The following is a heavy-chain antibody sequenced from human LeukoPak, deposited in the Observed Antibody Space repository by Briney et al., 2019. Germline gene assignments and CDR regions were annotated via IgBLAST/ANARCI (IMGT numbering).Heavy chain of an antibody. CDR1: GFTFSNYA. CDR3: AKDRTGIQLWKFYFDY. D-gene: IGHD5-18*01. CDR2: INGRGGST. J-gene: IGHJ4*02. Sequence: GGSLRLSCAASGFTFSNYAMSWVRQAPGKGLEWVSSINGRGGSTYYADSVKGRFTISRDNSKNTLYLQMNSLRVEDTAMYYCAKDRTGIQLWKFYFDYWGQGTLVTVSS. V-gene: IGHV3-23*01.